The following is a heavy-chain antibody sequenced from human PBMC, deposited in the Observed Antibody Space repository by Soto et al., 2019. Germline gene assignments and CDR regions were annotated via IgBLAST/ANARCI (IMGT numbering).Heavy chain of an antibody. CDR3: GRPRELGDAFDI. J-gene: IGHJ3*02. V-gene: IGHV3-23*01. Sequence: EVQLLESGGGLVQPGGSLRLSCAASGFTFSSYAMSWVRQAPGKGLEWVAAISGSGGSTYYADCVKGRFTISSDNSKNSQYLQMSSLIAEDTAVYDCGRPRELGDAFDIWGQGTMVTVSS. CDR1: GFTFSSYA. D-gene: IGHD6-6*01. CDR2: ISGSGGST.